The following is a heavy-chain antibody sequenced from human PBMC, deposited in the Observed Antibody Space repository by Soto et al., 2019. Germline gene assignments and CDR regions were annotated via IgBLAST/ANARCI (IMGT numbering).Heavy chain of an antibody. CDR2: IYYSGST. V-gene: IGHV4-31*03. J-gene: IGHJ3*02. CDR3: AREPNLNDYGGSDAFDI. D-gene: IGHD4-17*01. CDR1: GGSISSGGYY. Sequence: SSETLSLTCTVSGGSISSGGYYWSWIRQHPGKGLEWIGYIYYSGSTYYNPSLKSRVTISVDTSKNQFSLKLSSVTAADTAVYYCAREPNLNDYGGSDAFDIWGQGTMVTVSS.